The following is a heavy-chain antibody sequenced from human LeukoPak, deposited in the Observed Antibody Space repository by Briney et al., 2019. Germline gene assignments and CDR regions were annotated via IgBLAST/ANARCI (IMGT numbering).Heavy chain of an antibody. D-gene: IGHD4-17*01. CDR3: AREPNGPPYYYYGMDV. V-gene: IGHV3-30-3*01. J-gene: IGHJ6*02. CDR1: GFTFSSYA. Sequence: GGSLRLSCAASGFTFSSYAMHWVRQAPGKGLEWVAVISYDGSNKYYADSVKGRFTISRDNSKNTLYLQMTSLRAEDTAVYYCAREPNGPPYYYYGMDVWGQGTTVTVSS. CDR2: ISYDGSNK.